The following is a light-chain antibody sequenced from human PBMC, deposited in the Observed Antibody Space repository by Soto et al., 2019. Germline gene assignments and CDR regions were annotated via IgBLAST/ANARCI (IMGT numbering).Light chain of an antibody. Sequence: QSVLTQPPSVSGAPGQRVTISCTGSSSNIGAGYDVHWYQQLPGTAPKLLIYGNSNRPSGVPDRFSGSKSGTSASLAITGPQAEDEAGYYCQSYDSSLSGSVFGGGTKLTVL. CDR2: GNS. V-gene: IGLV1-40*01. CDR1: SSNIGAGYD. J-gene: IGLJ3*02. CDR3: QSYDSSLSGSV.